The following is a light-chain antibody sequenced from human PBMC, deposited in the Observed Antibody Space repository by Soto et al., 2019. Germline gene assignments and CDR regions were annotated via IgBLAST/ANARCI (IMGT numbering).Light chain of an antibody. CDR3: SSYISSSTGV. CDR1: SSDVGGYNY. V-gene: IGLV2-14*01. J-gene: IGLJ3*02. Sequence: QSALTQPASVSGSPGQSIIISCTGTSSDVGGYNYVSWYQQHPGKAPKLMIYEVSNRPSGVSDRFSGSKSGNTASLTISGLQAEDEADYYCSSYISSSTGVFGGGTKLTVL. CDR2: EVS.